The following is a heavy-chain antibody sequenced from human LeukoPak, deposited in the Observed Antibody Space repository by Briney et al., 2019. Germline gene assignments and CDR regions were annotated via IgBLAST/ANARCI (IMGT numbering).Heavy chain of an antibody. CDR1: GFTFSSYW. D-gene: IGHD4-17*01. V-gene: IGHV3-74*01. CDR3: ARPLYGDFAKYFQR. J-gene: IGHJ1*01. CDR2: INKDGSST. Sequence: GGSLRLSCAASGFTFSSYWMHWVRQAPGTGLVGVSHINKDGSSTSYADSVKGRFTISRDNAKNTLYLQMSSLRAEDTALYYCARPLYGDFAKYFQRWGQGTLVTVSS.